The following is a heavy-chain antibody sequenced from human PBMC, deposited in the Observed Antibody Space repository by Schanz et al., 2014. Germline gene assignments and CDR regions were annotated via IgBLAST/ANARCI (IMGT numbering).Heavy chain of an antibody. CDR1: GFLFGTYA. D-gene: IGHD3-10*01. CDR3: VSSGSYSSYAF. Sequence: EVQLVESGGGLVKPGGSLRLSCAASGFLFGTYAINWVRQAPGKGLEWVSGISGSGASTYYADSVKGRFTISRDNAKNSLYLQMNSLRAEDTAVYHCVSSGSYSSYAFWGQGTLVTVSS. J-gene: IGHJ4*02. V-gene: IGHV3-23*04. CDR2: ISGSGAST.